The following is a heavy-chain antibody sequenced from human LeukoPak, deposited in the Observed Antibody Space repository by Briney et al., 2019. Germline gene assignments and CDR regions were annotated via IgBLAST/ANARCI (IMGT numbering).Heavy chain of an antibody. CDR3: ARAHYYGSGSYYNTYGMDV. CDR1: GFTFSSYS. V-gene: IGHV3-48*04. D-gene: IGHD3-10*01. CDR2: ISSSSSTI. J-gene: IGHJ6*02. Sequence: GGSLRLSCAASGFTFSSYSMNWVRQAPGKGLEWVSYISSSSSTIYYADSVRGRFTISRDNAKDSLYLQMNSLRAEDTAVYYCARAHYYGSGSYYNTYGMDVWGQGTTVTVSS.